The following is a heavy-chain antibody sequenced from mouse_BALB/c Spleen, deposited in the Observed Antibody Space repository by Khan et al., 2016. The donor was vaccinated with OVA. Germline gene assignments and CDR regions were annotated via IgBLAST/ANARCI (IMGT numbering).Heavy chain of an antibody. J-gene: IGHJ2*01. D-gene: IGHD2-14*01. V-gene: IGHV1-87*01. Sequence: QVQLQQSGAELARPGASVKLSCKASGYTFTTYWMQWVKQRPGQGLEWIGTIYPGDGDTRYTQKFKGKATLTADKSSSTADMQLNSLASEDSAVYYGASDRYDYFDYWGQGTTLTVSS. CDR3: ASDRYDYFDY. CDR1: GYTFTTYW. CDR2: IYPGDGDT.